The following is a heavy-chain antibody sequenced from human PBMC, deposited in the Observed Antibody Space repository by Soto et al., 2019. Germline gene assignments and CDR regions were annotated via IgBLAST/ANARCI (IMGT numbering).Heavy chain of an antibody. CDR2: INAGNGNT. CDR3: ARGPGGPDGPGDY. D-gene: IGHD2-15*01. J-gene: IGHJ4*02. V-gene: IGHV1-3*01. Sequence: QVQLVQSGAEVKKPGASVKVSCRPSGYTFTSYAMHWVRQAPRQRLEWMGWINAGNGNTKYSQKFQGRVTITRDTSASTAYMELSSLRSEDTAVYYCARGPGGPDGPGDYWGQGTLVTVSS. CDR1: GYTFTSYA.